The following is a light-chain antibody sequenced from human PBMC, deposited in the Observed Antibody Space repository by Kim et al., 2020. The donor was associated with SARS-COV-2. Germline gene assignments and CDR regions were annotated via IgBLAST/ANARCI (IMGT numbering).Light chain of an antibody. CDR3: QQYNSYWT. CDR2: DAS. Sequence: GDRVTITCRASQSISSWLAWYQQKPGKAPKLLIYDASSLESGVPSRFSGSGSGTEFTLTISSLQPDDFATYYCQQYNSYWTFGHGTKV. V-gene: IGKV1-5*01. J-gene: IGKJ1*01. CDR1: QSISSW.